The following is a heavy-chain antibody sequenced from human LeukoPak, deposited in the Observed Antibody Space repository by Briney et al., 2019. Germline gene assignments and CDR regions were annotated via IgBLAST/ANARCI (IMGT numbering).Heavy chain of an antibody. Sequence: ASVKVSCKASGYTFTTHYMHWVRQAPGQGLEWMGWINPNSGGTNYAQKFQGRVTMTRDTSISTAYMELSRLRSDDTAVYCCARLYYYDSSGYYDYWGQGTLVTVSS. CDR1: GYTFTTHY. D-gene: IGHD3-22*01. V-gene: IGHV1-2*02. CDR3: ARLYYYDSSGYYDY. CDR2: INPNSGGT. J-gene: IGHJ4*02.